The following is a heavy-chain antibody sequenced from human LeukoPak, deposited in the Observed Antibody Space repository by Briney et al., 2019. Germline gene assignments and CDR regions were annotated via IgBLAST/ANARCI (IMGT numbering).Heavy chain of an antibody. CDR1: GFTFSIYG. D-gene: IGHD2-2*01. V-gene: IGHV3-30*02. Sequence: GGSLRLSCAASGFTFSIYGMHWVRQAPGKGLEWVAFIRYDGSNKYYADSVKGRFTISRDNSKNTLYLQMNSLRAEDTAVYYCAKEAHIVVVPAALDIWGQGTMVTVSS. CDR2: IRYDGSNK. J-gene: IGHJ3*02. CDR3: AKEAHIVVVPAALDI.